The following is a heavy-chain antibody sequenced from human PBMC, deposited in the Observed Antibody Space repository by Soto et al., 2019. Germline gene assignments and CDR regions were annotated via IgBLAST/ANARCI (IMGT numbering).Heavy chain of an antibody. CDR3: ASSADYYGSGSYYNGMDV. J-gene: IGHJ6*02. Sequence: SVKVSCKASGGTFSSYAISCVRQAPGQGLEWMGGIIPIFGTANYAQKFQGRVTITADESTSTAYMELSSLRSEDTAVYYCASSADYYGSGSYYNGMDVWGQGTTVTVSS. CDR2: IIPIFGTA. D-gene: IGHD3-10*01. V-gene: IGHV1-69*13. CDR1: GGTFSSYA.